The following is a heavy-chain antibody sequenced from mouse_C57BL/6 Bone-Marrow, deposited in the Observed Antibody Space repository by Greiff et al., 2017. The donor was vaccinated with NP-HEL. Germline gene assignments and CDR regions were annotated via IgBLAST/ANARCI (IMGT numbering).Heavy chain of an antibody. V-gene: IGHV1-81*01. CDR1: GYTFTSYG. CDR3: AAYYEYGGSWFAY. CDR2: IYPRSGNT. D-gene: IGHD2-4*01. Sequence: QVQLQQSGAELARPGASVKLSCKASGYTFTSYGISWVKQRTGQGLEWIGEIYPRSGNTYYNEKFKGKATLTADKSASTAYLELRSLTSEDSAVYFCAAYYEYGGSWFAYWGQGTLVTVSA. J-gene: IGHJ3*01.